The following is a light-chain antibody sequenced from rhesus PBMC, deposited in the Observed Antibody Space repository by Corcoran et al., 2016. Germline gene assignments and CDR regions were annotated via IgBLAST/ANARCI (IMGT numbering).Light chain of an antibody. V-gene: IGKV2-104*01. Sequence: DIVMTQTPLSLPVTLGEPASISCRSSQSLLDSEDGNTYLEWYLQKPGQSPPLLIYEVSNRASGVPDRVSGGGSDTDFTLKISRVEAEDVGVYYCMQALEFPLTFGGGTKVEIK. J-gene: IGKJ4*01. CDR3: MQALEFPLT. CDR2: EVS. CDR1: QSLLDSEDGNTY.